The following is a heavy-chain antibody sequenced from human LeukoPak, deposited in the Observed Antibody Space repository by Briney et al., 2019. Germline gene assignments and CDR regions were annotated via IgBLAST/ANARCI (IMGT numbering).Heavy chain of an antibody. V-gene: IGHV1-2*02. CDR2: INPNSGGT. J-gene: IGHJ6*03. D-gene: IGHD3-16*01. Sequence: GASVTVSCTASGYTFTGYYMHWVRQAPGQGHERMGWINPNSGGTNYAKKFQGRVTMTRVKSISTAYMELRSLRSDDTTVYYCARGQFVHYDYVWGRRYYYYRDVWGKGTTVTVSS. CDR3: ARGQFVHYDYVWGRRYYYYRDV. CDR1: GYTFTGYY.